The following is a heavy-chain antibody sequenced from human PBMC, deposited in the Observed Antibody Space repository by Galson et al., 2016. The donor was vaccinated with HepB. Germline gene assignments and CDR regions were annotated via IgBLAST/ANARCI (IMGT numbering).Heavy chain of an antibody. CDR1: GFSFRYFG. V-gene: IGHV3-33*01. D-gene: IGHD1-26*01. J-gene: IGHJ5*02. CDR3: ARDQGTKWEKGNNWFDP. CDR2: IWYDGSDQ. Sequence: SLRLSCAASGFSFRYFGMHWVRQAPGKGPEWVAIIWYDGSDQAYADSVKGRFAISRDNYANTLYRQMNSLRAEDAAVSYCARDQGTKWEKGNNWFDPWGQGTLVTVSS.